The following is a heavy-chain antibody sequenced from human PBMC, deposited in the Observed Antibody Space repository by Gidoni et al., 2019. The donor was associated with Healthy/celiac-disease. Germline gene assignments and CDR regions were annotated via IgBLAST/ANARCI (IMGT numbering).Heavy chain of an antibody. J-gene: IGHJ4*02. D-gene: IGHD6-19*01. CDR3: ARDLLIAVAGVQGFDY. Sequence: EVQLVESGGGLVKPGGSLRLSCAASGFTFSSYSMNWVRQAPGKGLGWVSSISSSSSYIYYADSVKGRFTISRDNAKNSLYLQMNSLRAEDTAVYYCARDLLIAVAGVQGFDYWGQGTLVTVSS. CDR2: ISSSSSYI. V-gene: IGHV3-21*01. CDR1: GFTFSSYS.